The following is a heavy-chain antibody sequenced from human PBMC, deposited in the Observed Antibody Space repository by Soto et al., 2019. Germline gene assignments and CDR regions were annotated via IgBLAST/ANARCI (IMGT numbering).Heavy chain of an antibody. V-gene: IGHV3-23*01. D-gene: IGHD3-3*01. CDR1: GFTFSSYA. J-gene: IGHJ4*02. CDR2: ISGGGGST. CDR3: EKDHFGVVY. Sequence: GGSLRLSCAASGFTFSSYAMNWVRQAPGKGLEWVSAISGGGGSTYYADSVKGRFTISRDDSKNTLYLQLNSLRAEDTAIDYCEKDHFGVVYWGQGTLVTVS.